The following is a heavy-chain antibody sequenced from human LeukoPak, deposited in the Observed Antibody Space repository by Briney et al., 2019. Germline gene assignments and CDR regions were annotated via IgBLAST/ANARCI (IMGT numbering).Heavy chain of an antibody. J-gene: IGHJ6*03. V-gene: IGHV4-4*07. Sequence: LETLSLTCTVSGGSISNYYWSWIRQPAGKGLEWIGRIYTSGSTNYNPSLKSRVTMSVDTSKNQFSLKLSSVTAADTAVYYCARYGNYYYYYMDVWGKGTTVTVSS. CDR3: ARYGNYYYYYMDV. CDR2: IYTSGST. CDR1: GGSISNYY. D-gene: IGHD2-8*01.